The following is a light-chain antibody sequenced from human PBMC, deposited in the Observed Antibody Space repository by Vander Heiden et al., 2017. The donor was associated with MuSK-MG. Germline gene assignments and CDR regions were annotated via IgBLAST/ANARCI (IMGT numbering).Light chain of an antibody. CDR1: KLGDKY. J-gene: IGLJ2*01. V-gene: IGLV3-1*01. Sequence: SYELTQPPSASVSPGQTASITCSGHKLGDKYACWYQQKPGQSPVLVIVQDSKRPSGIPERFSGSNSGNTATLTISGTQAMDEADYYCQAWDSSTVVFGGGTKLTVL. CDR3: QAWDSSTVV. CDR2: QDS.